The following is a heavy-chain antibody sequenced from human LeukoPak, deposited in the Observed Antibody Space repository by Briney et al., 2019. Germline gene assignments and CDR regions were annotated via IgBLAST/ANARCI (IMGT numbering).Heavy chain of an antibody. V-gene: IGHV3-48*03. D-gene: IGHD6-13*01. CDR2: ISSSGSTI. CDR1: GFTFSSYE. Sequence: PGGSLRLSCAASGFTFSSYEMNWVRQAPGKGLEWVSYISSSGSTIYYADSVKGRFTISRDNAKSTLYLQMNSLRAEDTAVYYCARDGQQLPNSGNGMDVWGQGTTVTVSS. CDR3: ARDGQQLPNSGNGMDV. J-gene: IGHJ6*02.